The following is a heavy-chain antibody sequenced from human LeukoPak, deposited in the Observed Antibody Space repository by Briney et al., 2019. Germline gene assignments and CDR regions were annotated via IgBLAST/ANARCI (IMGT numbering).Heavy chain of an antibody. CDR2: ISAYNGNT. CDR1: GGTFSSYA. CDR3: ARDQSGWYTY. V-gene: IGHV1-18*01. Sequence: ASVKVSCKASGGTFSSYAISWVRQAPGQGLEWMGWISAYNGNTNYAQKLQGRVTMTTDTSTSTAYMELRSLRSDDTAVYYCARDQSGWYTYWGQGTLVTVSS. J-gene: IGHJ4*02. D-gene: IGHD6-19*01.